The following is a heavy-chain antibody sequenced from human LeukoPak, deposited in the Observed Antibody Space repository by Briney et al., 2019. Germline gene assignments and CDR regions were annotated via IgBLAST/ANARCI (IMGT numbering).Heavy chain of an antibody. CDR2: IYYSRST. CDR1: GGSLSSGDYY. CDR3: AREGEIAAAGTFRH. Sequence: LQTLSLTCTVSGGSLSSGDYYWGWIRQPPGKGLEWIGYIYYSRSTYYNPSLKSRVTIPVDTSKNQFSLKLSSVTAADTAVYYCAREGEIAAAGTFRHWGQGTLVTVSS. V-gene: IGHV4-30-4*08. D-gene: IGHD6-13*01. J-gene: IGHJ4*02.